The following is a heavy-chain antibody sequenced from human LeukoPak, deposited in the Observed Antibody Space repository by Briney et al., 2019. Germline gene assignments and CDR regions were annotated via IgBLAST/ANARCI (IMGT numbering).Heavy chain of an antibody. Sequence: SETLSLTCAVYGGSFSGYYWSWIRQPPGKGLELIAAIHYIGSTYYNPSFMSRVTISVDTSKNQFSLKLNSLTATDTAVYYCARLPTGYPNWFDTWGQGILVTVSS. D-gene: IGHD5-18*01. CDR1: GGSFSGYY. J-gene: IGHJ5*02. CDR2: IHYIGST. CDR3: ARLPTGYPNWFDT. V-gene: IGHV4-34*01.